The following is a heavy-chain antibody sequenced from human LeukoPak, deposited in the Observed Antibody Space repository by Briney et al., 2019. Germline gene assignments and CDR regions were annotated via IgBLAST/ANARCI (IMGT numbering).Heavy chain of an antibody. J-gene: IGHJ4*02. CDR1: GFTFSRHG. D-gene: IGHD5-24*01. CDR3: AKRLRDGYNSPIDF. Sequence: GGSLRLSCVASGFTFSRHGMNWVRQAPGKGLEWVSGISPSGDIKYYADSVKGRFTISRDNSKNTLYLQMNSLRAEDTAVYYCAKRLRDGYNSPIDFWGQGTLVTVSS. V-gene: IGHV3-23*01. CDR2: ISPSGDIK.